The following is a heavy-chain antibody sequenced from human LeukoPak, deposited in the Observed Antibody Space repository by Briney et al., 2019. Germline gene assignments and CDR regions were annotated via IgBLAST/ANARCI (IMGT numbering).Heavy chain of an antibody. CDR3: ARNTMVRGVITNWFDP. CDR1: GCSISSYY. J-gene: IGHJ5*02. V-gene: IGHV4-59*01. D-gene: IGHD3-10*01. Sequence: SETLSLTCTVSGCSISSYYWSWIRQPPGKGLEWIGYIYYSGSTNYNPSLKSRVTISVDTSKKQFSLKLSSVTAADTAVYYCARNTMVRGVITNWFDPWGQGTLVTVSS. CDR2: IYYSGST.